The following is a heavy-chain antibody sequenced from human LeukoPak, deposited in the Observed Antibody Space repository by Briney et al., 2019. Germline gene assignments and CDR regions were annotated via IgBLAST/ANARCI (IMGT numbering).Heavy chain of an antibody. D-gene: IGHD3-22*01. J-gene: IGHJ4*02. Sequence: PGGSLRLSCAASGFTFSSYGMHWVRQAPGKGLEWVSYISSSGSTIYYADSVKGRFTISRDNAKNSLYLQMNSLRAEDTAVYYCARDGYYYDSSGYTNDYWGQGTLVTVSS. CDR3: ARDGYYYDSSGYTNDY. V-gene: IGHV3-48*04. CDR1: GFTFSSYG. CDR2: ISSSGSTI.